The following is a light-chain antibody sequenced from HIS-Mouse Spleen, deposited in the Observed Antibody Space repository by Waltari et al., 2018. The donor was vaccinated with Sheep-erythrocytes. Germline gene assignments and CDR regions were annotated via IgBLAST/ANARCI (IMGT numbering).Light chain of an antibody. V-gene: IGLV3-10*01. J-gene: IGLJ1*01. CDR1: ALPKKS. CDR3: YSTDSSGNHRV. CDR2: EDS. Sequence: SYELTQPPSVSVSPGQTARITCSGDALPKKSAYRYQQKSGQAPVLVIYEDSKRPSGIPERFSGSSSGTMATLTISGAQVEDEADYYCYSTDSSGNHRVFGTGTKVTVL.